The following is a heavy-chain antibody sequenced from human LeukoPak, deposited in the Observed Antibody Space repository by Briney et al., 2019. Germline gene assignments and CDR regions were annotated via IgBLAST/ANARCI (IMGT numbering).Heavy chain of an antibody. CDR3: AKSPQAVAAYYYGMDV. V-gene: IGHV3-23*01. J-gene: IGHJ6*02. CDR1: GFTFSSYA. D-gene: IGHD6-19*01. Sequence: PGGSLRLSCAASGFTFSSYAMSWVRQAPGKGLEWVSAISGSGGSTYYADSVKGRFTISRDNSKNTLYLQMNSLRAEDTAVYYCAKSPQAVAAYYYGMDVWGQGTTVTVSS. CDR2: ISGSGGST.